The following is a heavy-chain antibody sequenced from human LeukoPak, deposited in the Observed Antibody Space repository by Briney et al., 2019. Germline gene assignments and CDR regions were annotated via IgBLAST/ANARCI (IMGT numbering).Heavy chain of an antibody. D-gene: IGHD3-16*01. CDR3: ARSRGNDYGDY. CDR1: GGSFSGYY. J-gene: IGHJ4*02. CDR2: INHSGST. Sequence: PSETLSLTCAVYGGSFSGYYWSWIRQPPGNGLEWIGEINHSGSTNYNPSLKSRVTISVDTSKNQFSLKLSSVTAADTAVYYCARSRGNDYGDYWGQGTLVTVSS. V-gene: IGHV4-34*01.